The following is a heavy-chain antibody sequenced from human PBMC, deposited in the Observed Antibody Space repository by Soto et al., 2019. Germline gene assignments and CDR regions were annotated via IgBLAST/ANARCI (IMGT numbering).Heavy chain of an antibody. CDR2: INSDGSSK. CDR3: VRTSLVVAAATREDY. V-gene: IGHV3-74*01. Sequence: EVQLVESGGGLVQPGESLRLSCAASGFTFSSYWMHWVRQAPGKGLVWVSRINSDGSSKSYAGSVKGRFTISRDKAKNKLYLQMNSLRAEDTAVYYCVRTSLVVAAATREDYWGQGTLVTVSS. J-gene: IGHJ4*02. D-gene: IGHD2-15*01. CDR1: GFTFSSYW.